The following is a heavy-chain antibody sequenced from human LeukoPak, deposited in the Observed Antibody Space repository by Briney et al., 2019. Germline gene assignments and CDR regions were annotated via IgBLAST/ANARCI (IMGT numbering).Heavy chain of an antibody. V-gene: IGHV3-48*02. CDR3: AKSSGWFLDY. D-gene: IGHD6-19*01. CDR2: ISSGSSPI. CDR1: GFTFSTYS. J-gene: IGHJ4*02. Sequence: GGSLRLSCAASGFTFSTYSMNWVRQAPGKGLEWLSYISSGSSPIYYADSVKGRFTISRDNAKNSLYLQMNSLRDEDTAVYYCAKSSGWFLDYWGQGTLVTVSS.